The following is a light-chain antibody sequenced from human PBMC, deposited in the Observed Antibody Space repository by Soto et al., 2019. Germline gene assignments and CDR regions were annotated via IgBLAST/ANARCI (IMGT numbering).Light chain of an antibody. CDR3: AAWDDSLSGVE. CDR2: RNE. CDR1: TSNIGNNY. J-gene: IGLJ2*01. V-gene: IGLV1-47*01. Sequence: QSVLTQPPSASGTPGQRVTISCSGSTSNIGNNYAYWYQQLPGTAPKLLIYRNEQRPSGVPDRFSGSKSGTSASLVISGLRSEDEADYYCAAWDDSLSGVEFGGGTKLTVL.